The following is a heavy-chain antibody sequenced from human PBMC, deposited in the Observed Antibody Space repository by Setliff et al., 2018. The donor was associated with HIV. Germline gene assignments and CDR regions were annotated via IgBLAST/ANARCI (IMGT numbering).Heavy chain of an antibody. D-gene: IGHD3-22*01. V-gene: IGHV4-39*01. CDR3: ASWVDYYDSRYYFDY. J-gene: IGHJ4*02. Sequence: SETLSLTCTVSGGSISSSSYYWGWIRQPPGKGLEWIGSIYYSGSTYYNPSLKSRVTISVDTSENQFSLKLSSVTAADTAVYYCASWVDYYDSRYYFDYWGQGTLVTVSS. CDR1: GGSISSSSYY. CDR2: IYYSGST.